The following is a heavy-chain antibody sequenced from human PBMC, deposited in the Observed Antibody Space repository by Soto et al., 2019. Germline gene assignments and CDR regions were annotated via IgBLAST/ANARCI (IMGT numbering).Heavy chain of an antibody. V-gene: IGHV4-59*01. J-gene: IGHJ4*02. Sequence: SETLSLTCTVSTGSISTYYWSWIRQPPGKGPEWIGYVYHSATTGYNPSLESRVTISLDTSKNQFSLKLNSVTTADTAIYYCATPPPGGPSFGVFDSWGPGTLVTFPS. CDR1: TGSISTYY. CDR2: VYHSATT. CDR3: ATPPPGGPSFGVFDS. D-gene: IGHD3-10*01.